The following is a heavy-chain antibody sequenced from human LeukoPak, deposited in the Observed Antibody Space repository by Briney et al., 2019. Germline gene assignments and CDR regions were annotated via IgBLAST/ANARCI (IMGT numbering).Heavy chain of an antibody. CDR3: AREGDYGDYSKSFYYMDV. V-gene: IGHV4-4*07. CDR1: GGYIGSYY. CDR2: IHTSENT. J-gene: IGHJ6*03. D-gene: IGHD4-17*01. Sequence: PSETLSLTCTVSGGYIGSYYWSWIRQPAGKGLEWIGRIHTSENTDYNPSLKSRVTMSVDMSTSQFSLRCTSVTAADTAVYYCAREGDYGDYSKSFYYMDVWGKGTTVTVSS.